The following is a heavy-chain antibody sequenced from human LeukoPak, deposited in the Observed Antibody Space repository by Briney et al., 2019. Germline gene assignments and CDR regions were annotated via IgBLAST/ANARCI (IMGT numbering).Heavy chain of an antibody. J-gene: IGHJ1*01. CDR2: IYHSGST. CDR1: GYSISRGYY. V-gene: IGHV4-38-2*01. CDR3: ARLFARYCSSTSCSGAEYFQH. D-gene: IGHD2-2*01. Sequence: PSETLSLTCAVSGYSISRGYYWGWIRQPPGKGLEWIGSIYHSGSTYYNPSLKSRVTISVDTSKNQFSLKLSSVTAADTAVYYCARLFARYCSSTSCSGAEYFQHWGQGTLVTVSS.